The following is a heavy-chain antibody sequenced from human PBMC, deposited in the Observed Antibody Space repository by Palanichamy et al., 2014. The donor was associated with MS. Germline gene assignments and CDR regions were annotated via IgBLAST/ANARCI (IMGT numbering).Heavy chain of an antibody. CDR3: VRDLQRKDNFDY. CDR2: INSDGSII. CDR1: GFTFSSYW. Sequence: EVQVVESGGGLVQPGGSLRLSCEASGFTFSSYWMHWVRQAPGKGLVWVSRINSDGSIISYANSVKGRFTISRDNAKNTLYLQMNSLRAEDTAVYFCVRDLQRKDNFDYWGQGTLVTVSS. V-gene: IGHV3-74*01. J-gene: IGHJ4*02. D-gene: IGHD1-1*01.